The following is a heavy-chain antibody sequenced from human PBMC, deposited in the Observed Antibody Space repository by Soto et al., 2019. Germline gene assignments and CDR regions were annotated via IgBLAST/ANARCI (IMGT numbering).Heavy chain of an antibody. D-gene: IGHD2-8*01. J-gene: IGHJ4*02. CDR3: TTDFLCTNGVCYTSGPPY. CDR2: IKSKTDGGTT. Sequence: GGSLRLSCAASGFTFSNAWMSWVRQAPGKGLEWVGRIKSKTDGGTTDYAAPVKGRFTISRDDSKNTLYLQMNSLKTEDTAVYYCTTDFLCTNGVCYTSGPPYWGQGTLVTVSS. V-gene: IGHV3-15*01. CDR1: GFTFSNAW.